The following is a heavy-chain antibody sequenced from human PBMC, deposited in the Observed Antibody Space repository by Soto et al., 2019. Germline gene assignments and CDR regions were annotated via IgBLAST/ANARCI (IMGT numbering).Heavy chain of an antibody. D-gene: IGHD2-15*01. CDR2: INPNSGGT. J-gene: IGHJ5*02. Sequence: QVQLVQSGAEVKKPGASVKVSCKASGYTFTGYYMHWVRQAPGQGLEWMGWINPNSGGTNYAQKFQGWVTMTRDSSISSAYMELSMLRSDDTAVYYCARVGDLYCSGGSSYSWFDPWGQGNLVTVSS. CDR3: ARVGDLYCSGGSSYSWFDP. V-gene: IGHV1-2*04. CDR1: GYTFTGYY.